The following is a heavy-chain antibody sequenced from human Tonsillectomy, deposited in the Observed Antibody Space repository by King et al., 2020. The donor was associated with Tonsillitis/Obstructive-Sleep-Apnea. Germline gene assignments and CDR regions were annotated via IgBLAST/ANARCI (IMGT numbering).Heavy chain of an antibody. CDR1: GFTFDDYT. V-gene: IGHV3-43*01. D-gene: IGHD3-16*02. J-gene: IGHJ6*03. CDR2: ISWDGGST. Sequence: VQLVESGGVVVQPGGSLRLSCAASGFTFDDYTMHWVRQAPGKGLEWVSLISWDGGSTNYADSVKGRFTISRDNSKHSLYLQMNRLRTEDTALYYCAKGYTAYYYYMDVWGKGTTVTVSS. CDR3: AKGYTAYYYYMDV.